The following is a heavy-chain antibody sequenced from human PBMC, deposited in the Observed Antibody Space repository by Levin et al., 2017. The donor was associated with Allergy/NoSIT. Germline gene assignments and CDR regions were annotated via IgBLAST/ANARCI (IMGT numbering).Heavy chain of an antibody. V-gene: IGHV1-46*01. CDR1: GYTFTTYY. J-gene: IGHJ4*02. CDR3: AKEARRATVTTGEVFDY. Sequence: ASVKVSCKASGYTFTTYYMHWVRQAPGQGLEWMGRINPSGGTASYAQKFQGSITMTRDTSTSTVYMELSSLRSEDTAVYYCAKEARRATVTTGEVFDYWGQGTLVTVSS. CDR2: INPSGGTA. D-gene: IGHD4-17*01.